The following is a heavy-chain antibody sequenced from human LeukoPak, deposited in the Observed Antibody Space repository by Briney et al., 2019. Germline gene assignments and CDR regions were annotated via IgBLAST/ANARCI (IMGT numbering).Heavy chain of an antibody. CDR1: GGSIGSYY. V-gene: IGHV4-59*01. D-gene: IGHD3-22*01. Sequence: SETLSLTCTVSGGSIGSYYWSWIRQPPGKGLEWVGYINYSGTTNYNPSLKSRVSMSVDTSKNQFSLKLSSVTAADTAVYYCARGTMMVGHWGQGTQVTVSS. J-gene: IGHJ5*02. CDR3: ARGTMMVGH. CDR2: INYSGTT.